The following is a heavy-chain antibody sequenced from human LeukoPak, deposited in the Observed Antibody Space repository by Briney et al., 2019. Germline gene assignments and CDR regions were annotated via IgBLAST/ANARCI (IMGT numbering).Heavy chain of an antibody. D-gene: IGHD4-23*01. CDR3: ATLTDAYGGNLVFDY. Sequence: ASVKVSCKVSGYTLTELSMHWVRQAPGKGLEWMGGFDPEDGETIYAQKFQGRVTMTEDTSTDTAYMELSSLRSEDTAVYYCATLTDAYGGNLVFDYWGQGTLVTVSS. CDR2: FDPEDGET. CDR1: GYTLTELS. J-gene: IGHJ4*02. V-gene: IGHV1-24*01.